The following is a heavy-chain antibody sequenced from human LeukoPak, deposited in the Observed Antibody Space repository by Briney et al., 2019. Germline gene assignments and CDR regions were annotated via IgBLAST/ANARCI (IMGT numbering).Heavy chain of an antibody. V-gene: IGHV1-24*01. Sequence: ASVKVSCKVSGYTLTELSMHWVRQAPGKGLEWMGGFDPEDGETIYAQKFQGRVTMTEDTSTDTAYKELSSLRSEDTAVYYCATGDYYDSSVHAFDIWGQGTMVTVSS. CDR1: GYTLTELS. J-gene: IGHJ3*02. D-gene: IGHD3-22*01. CDR3: ATGDYYDSSVHAFDI. CDR2: FDPEDGET.